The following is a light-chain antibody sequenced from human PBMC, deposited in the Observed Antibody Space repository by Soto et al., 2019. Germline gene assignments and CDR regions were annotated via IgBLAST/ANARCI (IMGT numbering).Light chain of an antibody. Sequence: DIQMTQSPSSLSASVGDRLTITCRASQSISSYLNWYQQKPGKAPKLXXYAASSLQSGVPSRFSGSGSGTEFTLTISRLEPEDFAAYFCQHFGNTPLWTFGQGTKVDIK. CDR2: AAS. CDR1: QSISSY. V-gene: IGKV1-39*01. J-gene: IGKJ1*01. CDR3: QHFGNTPLWT.